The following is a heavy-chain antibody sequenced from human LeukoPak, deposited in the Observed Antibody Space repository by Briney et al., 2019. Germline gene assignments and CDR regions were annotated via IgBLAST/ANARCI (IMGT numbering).Heavy chain of an antibody. V-gene: IGHV3-7*05. Sequence: GGSLRLSCAASGFTFSTSWMSWVRQAPGKGLEWVANIKQDGNEKYYADSVKGRFTISRDNAKNSLYLQMNSLRAEDTAVYYCATIKVRANNYDTDGFEYWGQGTLVTVSS. D-gene: IGHD3-10*01. CDR2: IKQDGNEK. CDR3: ATIKVRANNYDTDGFEY. CDR1: GFTFSTSW. J-gene: IGHJ4*02.